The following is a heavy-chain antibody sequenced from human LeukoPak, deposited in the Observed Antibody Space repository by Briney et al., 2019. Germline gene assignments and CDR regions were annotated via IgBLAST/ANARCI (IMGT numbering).Heavy chain of an antibody. CDR3: ATCKTPDYYYYMDV. J-gene: IGHJ6*03. CDR1: GYTLTELS. Sequence: ASVKVSCKVSGYTLTELSMHWVRQAPGKGLEWMGGFDPEDGETIYAQRFQGRVTMTEDTSTDTAYMELSSLRSEDAAVYYCATCKTPDYYYYMDVWGKGTTVTVSS. V-gene: IGHV1-24*01. D-gene: IGHD2/OR15-2a*01. CDR2: FDPEDGET.